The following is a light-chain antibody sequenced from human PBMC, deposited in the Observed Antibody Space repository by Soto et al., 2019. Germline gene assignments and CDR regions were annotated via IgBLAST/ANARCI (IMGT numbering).Light chain of an antibody. Sequence: IVMKQSPASLSVSPGERVTLSCRAGQGVTTNFAWYQQKSGQSPRLLIYDVSTRATGVPARFSGTGSETDFTLTISGLQSEDSAVYFCQQYNDWPFSFGQRRRLEI. CDR3: QQYNDWPFS. V-gene: IGKV3-15*01. CDR2: DVS. J-gene: IGKJ5*01. CDR1: QGVTTN.